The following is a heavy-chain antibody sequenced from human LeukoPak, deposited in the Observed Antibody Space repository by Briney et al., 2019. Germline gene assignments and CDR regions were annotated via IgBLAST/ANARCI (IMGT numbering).Heavy chain of an antibody. V-gene: IGHV3-21*01. CDR2: ISSSSSYI. CDR3: ARATDSSGYYPFDY. J-gene: IGHJ4*02. CDR1: GFTFSSYS. Sequence: GGSLRLSCAASGFTFSSYSMNWVRQAPGKGLEWVSSISSSSSYIYHADSVKGRFTISRDNAKNSLYLQMNSLRAEDTAVYYCARATDSSGYYPFDYWGQGTLVTVSS. D-gene: IGHD3-22*01.